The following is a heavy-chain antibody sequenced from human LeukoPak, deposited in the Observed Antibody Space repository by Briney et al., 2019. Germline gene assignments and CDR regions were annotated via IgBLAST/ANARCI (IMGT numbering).Heavy chain of an antibody. CDR1: GFTFSSYS. Sequence: GGSLRLSCAASGFTFSSYSMNWVRQAPGKGLEWGSYISGSSSTIYYADSVKGRFTISRDNGKNTLYLQMNNLRAEDTAVYHCAVLEGLSWGQGTLVAVSS. J-gene: IGHJ4*02. CDR2: ISGSSSTI. D-gene: IGHD2-8*01. V-gene: IGHV3-48*01. CDR3: AVLEGLS.